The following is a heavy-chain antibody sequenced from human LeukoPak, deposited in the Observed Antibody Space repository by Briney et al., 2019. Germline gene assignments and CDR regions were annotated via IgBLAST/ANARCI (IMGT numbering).Heavy chain of an antibody. Sequence: ASVKVSCKASGYTFTSYGISWVRQAPGQGREWMGWISAYNGNTNYAQKVQGRVNMTTDTSTSTDYMELRSLRSDDTAVYYCARDIWRDSDYWGQGTLASVSS. J-gene: IGHJ4*02. V-gene: IGHV1-18*01. CDR3: ARDIWRDSDY. D-gene: IGHD3-3*01. CDR2: ISAYNGNT. CDR1: GYTFTSYG.